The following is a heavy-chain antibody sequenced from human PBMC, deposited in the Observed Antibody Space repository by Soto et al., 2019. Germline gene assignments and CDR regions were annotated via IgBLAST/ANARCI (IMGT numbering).Heavy chain of an antibody. Sequence: PXESLTTSVKGSGYSFTSYRIGLVRQVSGEGLEWMGIIYPGDSDTRYSPSFQGQVTISVDKSLSTAYLQWSSLKASDTALYYCARGLTGISRPYHFDLWGQGTLVTVSS. D-gene: IGHD1-20*01. CDR3: ARGLTGISRPYHFDL. J-gene: IGHJ4*02. V-gene: IGHV5-51*01. CDR2: IYPGDSDT. CDR1: GYSFTSYR.